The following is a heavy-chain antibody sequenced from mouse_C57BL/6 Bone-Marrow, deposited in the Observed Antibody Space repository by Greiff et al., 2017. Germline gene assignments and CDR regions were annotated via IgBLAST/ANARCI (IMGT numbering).Heavy chain of an antibody. CDR2: ISYDGSN. V-gene: IGHV3-6*01. D-gene: IGHD2-4*01. CDR1: GYSITSGYY. J-gene: IGHJ3*01. Sequence: EVQLVESGPGLVKPSQSLSLTCSVTGYSITSGYYWNWIRQFPGNKLEWMGYISYDGSNNYNPSLKNRISITRDTSKNQFFLKLNSVTTEDTATYYCADYDGAWFAYWGQGTLVTVSA. CDR3: ADYDGAWFAY.